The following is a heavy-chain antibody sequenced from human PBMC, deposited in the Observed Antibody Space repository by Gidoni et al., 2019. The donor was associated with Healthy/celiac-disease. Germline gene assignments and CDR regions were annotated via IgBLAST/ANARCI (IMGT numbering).Heavy chain of an antibody. CDR3: AHSILYYYDSSGYSNLFDY. V-gene: IGHV2-5*02. D-gene: IGHD3-22*01. Sequence: QITLKESGPTLVKPTQTLTLTCTFSGFSLSTSGVGVGWIRQPPGKALEWLALIYWDDDKRYSPSLKSRLTITNDTSKNQVVLTMTNMDPVDTATYYCAHSILYYYDSSGYSNLFDYWGQGTLVTVSS. CDR2: IYWDDDK. J-gene: IGHJ4*02. CDR1: GFSLSTSGVG.